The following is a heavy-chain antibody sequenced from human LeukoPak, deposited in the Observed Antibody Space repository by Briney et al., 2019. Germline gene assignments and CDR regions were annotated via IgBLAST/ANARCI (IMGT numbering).Heavy chain of an antibody. CDR2: INSSGYTI. Sequence: GGSLRLSCAASGFTFSDYYMTWIRQAPGKGLEWVSYINSSGYTIYYADSVKGRFTISRDNAKNSLYLQMNSPRTEDTAVYYCARGPPYGSGKFGPFDYWGQGTPVTVSS. CDR3: ARGPPYGSGKFGPFDY. V-gene: IGHV3-11*01. J-gene: IGHJ4*02. D-gene: IGHD3-10*01. CDR1: GFTFSDYY.